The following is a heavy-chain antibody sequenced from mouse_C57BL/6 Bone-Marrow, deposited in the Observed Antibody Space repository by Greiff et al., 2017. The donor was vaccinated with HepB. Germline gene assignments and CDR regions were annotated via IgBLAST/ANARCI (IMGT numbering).Heavy chain of an antibody. CDR1: GYTFTDYN. V-gene: IGHV1-18*01. CDR3: ARGYYLSPYFDY. CDR2: INPNNGGT. J-gene: IGHJ2*01. D-gene: IGHD2-3*01. Sequence: DVHLVESGPELVKPGASVKIPCKASGYTFTDYNMDWVKQSHGKSLEWIGDINPNNGGTIYNQKFKGKATLTVDKSSSTAYMELRSLTSEDTAVYYCARGYYLSPYFDYWGQGTTLTVSS.